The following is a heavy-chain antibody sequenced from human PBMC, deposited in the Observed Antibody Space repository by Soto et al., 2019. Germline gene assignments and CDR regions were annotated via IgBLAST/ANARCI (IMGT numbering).Heavy chain of an antibody. D-gene: IGHD6-6*01. J-gene: IGHJ6*02. V-gene: IGHV1-46*01. CDR3: ARGREVAARVGFGYYYGMEF. Sequence: QVQLVQSGAEVKKPGASVKVSCKASGYTFTSYYMHWVRQAPGQGLEWMGIINPSGGSTSYAQKFQGRVIMPRDTYTSTVYMELSSLRSEDTAVYYCARGREVAARVGFGYYYGMEFWGQGTTVTVSS. CDR1: GYTFTSYY. CDR2: INPSGGST.